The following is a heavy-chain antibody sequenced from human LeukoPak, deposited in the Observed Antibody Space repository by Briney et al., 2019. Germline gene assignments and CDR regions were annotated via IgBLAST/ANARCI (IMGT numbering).Heavy chain of an antibody. CDR2: IYYSGST. D-gene: IGHD4-17*01. J-gene: IGHJ6*03. CDR1: GGSISSSSYY. CDR3: ARNVYGDSDYYYYYMDV. V-gene: IGHV4-39*01. Sequence: NPSETLSLTCTGSGGSISSSSYYWGWIRQPPGKGLEWIGSIYYSGSTYYNPSLKSRVTISVDTSKNQFSLKLSSVTAADTAVYYCARNVYGDSDYYYYYMDVWGKGTTVTVSS.